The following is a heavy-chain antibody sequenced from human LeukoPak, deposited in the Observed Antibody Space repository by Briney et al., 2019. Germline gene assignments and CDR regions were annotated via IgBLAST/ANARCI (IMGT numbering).Heavy chain of an antibody. CDR1: GFTFSSYW. CDR3: ARGPSYSYGYYFDY. J-gene: IGHJ4*02. Sequence: GGSLRLSCAASGFTFSSYWMSWVRQAPGKGLEWVANIKQDGSEKYYADSVKGRFTISRDNAKNSLYLQMNSLRAEDTAVYYCARGPSYSYGYYFDYWGQGTLVTVSS. V-gene: IGHV3-7*03. D-gene: IGHD5-18*01. CDR2: IKQDGSEK.